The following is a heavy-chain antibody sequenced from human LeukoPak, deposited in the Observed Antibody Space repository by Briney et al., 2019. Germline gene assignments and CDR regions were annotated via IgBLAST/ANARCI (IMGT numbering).Heavy chain of an antibody. Sequence: PGGSLRLSCAASGFTVSFYTMSWVRQAPGKGLEWDSGLSGSGGSTYYSDSVKGRFTISRDNSKNTLYLQIDFLTAEDTAVYYCARSPVAGPPNYFDYLGQGTLVTVSS. J-gene: IGHJ4*02. CDR1: GFTVSFYT. CDR3: ARSPVAGPPNYFDY. V-gene: IGHV3-23*01. CDR2: LSGSGGST. D-gene: IGHD6-19*01.